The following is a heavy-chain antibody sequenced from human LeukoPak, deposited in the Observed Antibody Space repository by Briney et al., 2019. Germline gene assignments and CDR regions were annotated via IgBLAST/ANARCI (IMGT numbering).Heavy chain of an antibody. J-gene: IGHJ4*02. CDR2: ISYDGSNK. D-gene: IGHD1-26*01. Sequence: GGSLRLSYAASGFTFSSYAMHWVRQAPGKGLEWVAVISYDGSNKYYADSVKGRFTISRDNSKNTLYLQMNSLRAEDTAVYYCARTRSTTTPDYWGQGTLVTVSS. CDR1: GFTFSSYA. V-gene: IGHV3-30*04. CDR3: ARTRSTTTPDY.